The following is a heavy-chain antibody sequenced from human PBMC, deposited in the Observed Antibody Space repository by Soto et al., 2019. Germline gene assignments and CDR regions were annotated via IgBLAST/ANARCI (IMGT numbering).Heavy chain of an antibody. J-gene: IGHJ6*02. CDR1: GFTFSGYA. Sequence: PGGSLRLSCAASGFTFSGYAMMWVRQAPGKGLEWVSGISGSGSGTYYADSVKGRFTISRDNSKNTLYLQMNSLRAEDTAVYFCAKDALIVVVPAASNYYYYGMDVWGQGTTVTISS. CDR2: ISGSGSGT. CDR3: AKDALIVVVPAASNYYYYGMDV. V-gene: IGHV3-23*01. D-gene: IGHD2-2*01.